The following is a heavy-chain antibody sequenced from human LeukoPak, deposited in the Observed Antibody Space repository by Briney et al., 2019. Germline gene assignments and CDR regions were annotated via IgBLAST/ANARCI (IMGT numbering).Heavy chain of an antibody. CDR3: ARDPRTYCSSTSCRRYYYYYYGMDV. CDR1: GFPFGNYW. V-gene: IGHV3-7*01. D-gene: IGHD2-2*01. CDR2: FRQDGREK. Sequence: PGGPRRLSFAALGFPFGNYWRAWARRAPGRGLGGVANFRQDGREKAYVDSVKGRFTISRDNAKNSLYLQMNSLRAEDTAVYYCARDPRTYCSSTSCRRYYYYYYGMDVWGQGTTVTVSS. J-gene: IGHJ6*02.